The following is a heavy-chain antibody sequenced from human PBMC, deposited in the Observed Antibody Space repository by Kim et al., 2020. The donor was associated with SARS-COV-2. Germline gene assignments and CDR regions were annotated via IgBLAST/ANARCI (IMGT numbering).Heavy chain of an antibody. D-gene: IGHD5-18*01. CDR2: ISSSSSYI. CDR1: GFTFSSYS. V-gene: IGHV3-21*01. CDR3: ARDYWYSYGYMAGWSDSFDY. Sequence: GGSLRLSGAASGFTFSSYSMNWVRQAPGKGLEWVSSISSSSSYIYYADSVKGRFTISRDNAKNSLYLQMNSLRAEDTAVYYCARDYWYSYGYMAGWSDSFDYWGQGTLVTVSS. J-gene: IGHJ4*02.